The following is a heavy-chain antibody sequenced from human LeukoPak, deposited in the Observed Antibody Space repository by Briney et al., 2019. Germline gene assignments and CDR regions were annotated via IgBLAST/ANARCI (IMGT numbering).Heavy chain of an antibody. CDR3: AKKGIAATVGMNYFDD. CDR1: GFTFSTYA. Sequence: GGSLRLSCAASGFTFSTYAMSWVRQAPGKGLEWVSGIIPNGGRTYIADSVKGRFTISRDNSKNTLYLQMNSLRAEDTAVYYCAKKGIAATVGMNYFDDWGQGTLVTVSS. J-gene: IGHJ4*02. D-gene: IGHD6-13*01. V-gene: IGHV3-23*01. CDR2: IIPNGGRT.